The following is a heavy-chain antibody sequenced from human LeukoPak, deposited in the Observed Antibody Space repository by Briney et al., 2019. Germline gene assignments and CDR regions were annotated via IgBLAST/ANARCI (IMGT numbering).Heavy chain of an antibody. J-gene: IGHJ4*02. Sequence: ASVKVSCKASGYTFTSYYMHWVRQAPGQGLEWMGIINPSGGSTSYAQKFQGRVTMTRDTSASTVYMELSSLRSEDTAVYHCARADSSSSTGHYFDYWGQGTLVTVSS. CDR3: ARADSSSSTGHYFDY. CDR1: GYTFTSYY. CDR2: INPSGGST. D-gene: IGHD6-6*01. V-gene: IGHV1-46*01.